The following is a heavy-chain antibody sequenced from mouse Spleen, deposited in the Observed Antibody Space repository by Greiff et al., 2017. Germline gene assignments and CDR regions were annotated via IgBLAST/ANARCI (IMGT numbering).Heavy chain of an antibody. V-gene: IGHV1-66*01. CDR2: IYPGSGNT. D-gene: IGHD1-1*02. CDR3: AREGDGSDYAMDY. CDR1: GYSFTSYY. J-gene: IGHJ4*01. Sequence: QVQLKQSGPELVKPGASVKISCKASGYSFTSYYIHWVKQRPGQGLEWIGWIYPGSGNTKYNEKFKGKATLTADTSSSTAYMQLSSLTSEDSAVYYCAREGDGSDYAMDYWGQGTSVTVSS.